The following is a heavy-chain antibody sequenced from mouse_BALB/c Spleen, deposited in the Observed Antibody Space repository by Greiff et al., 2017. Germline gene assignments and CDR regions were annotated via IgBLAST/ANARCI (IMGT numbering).Heavy chain of an antibody. D-gene: IGHD1-1*01. J-gene: IGHJ2*01. Sequence: DVKLVESGGGLVQPGGSRKLSCAASGFTFSSFGMHWVRQAPEKGLEWVAYISSGSSTIYYADTVKGRFTISRDNPKNTLFLQMTSLRSEDTAMYYCARSGYYGSFDYWGQGTTLTVSS. CDR2: ISSGSSTI. V-gene: IGHV5-17*02. CDR1: GFTFSSFG. CDR3: ARSGYYGSFDY.